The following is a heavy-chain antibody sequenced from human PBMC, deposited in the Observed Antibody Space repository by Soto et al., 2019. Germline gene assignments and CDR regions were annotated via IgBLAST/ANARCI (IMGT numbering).Heavy chain of an antibody. V-gene: IGHV1-69*19. Sequence: QVQLVQSGAEMKKPGSSVKVSCQSSGGTFNTYAMNWVRQAPGQGPEWMGDISPMFGAANYAPTFQGRVTITADESTGTSYMQLSRLTSEGTALYFCAMEVQVHTPAFVYWGQGTLVTVSS. CDR2: ISPMFGAA. D-gene: IGHD3-10*01. J-gene: IGHJ4*02. CDR1: GGTFNTYA. CDR3: AMEVQVHTPAFVY.